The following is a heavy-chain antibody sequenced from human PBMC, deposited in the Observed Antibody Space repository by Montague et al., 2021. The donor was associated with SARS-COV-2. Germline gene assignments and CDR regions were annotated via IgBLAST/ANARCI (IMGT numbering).Heavy chain of an antibody. CDR1: GDSVSSNSAA. CDR3: AREITGGYSGYEAFYFDN. V-gene: IGHV6-1*01. CDR2: TYYRSNWYN. J-gene: IGHJ4*02. D-gene: IGHD5-12*01. Sequence: CAISGDSVSSNSAAWSWIRQSPSRGLEWLGRTYYRSNWYNDSAVSVKSRISINPDTSKNQFSLQLNSVTPEDTALYYCAREITGGYSGYEAFYFDNWGQGTLVTVSS.